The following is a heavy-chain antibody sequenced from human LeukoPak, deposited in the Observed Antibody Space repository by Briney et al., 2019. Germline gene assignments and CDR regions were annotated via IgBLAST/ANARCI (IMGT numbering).Heavy chain of an antibody. CDR1: GFTFSSYW. Sequence: GGSLRLSCAASGFTFSSYWMHWVRQAPGKGLVWVSRINSDGSSTSYADSVKGRFTISRDNAKNTLYLQMNSLRAEDTAVYYCAGRDYYDSSGHGYFDYWGQGTLVTVSS. CDR3: AGRDYYDSSGHGYFDY. J-gene: IGHJ4*02. D-gene: IGHD3-22*01. CDR2: INSDGSST. V-gene: IGHV3-74*01.